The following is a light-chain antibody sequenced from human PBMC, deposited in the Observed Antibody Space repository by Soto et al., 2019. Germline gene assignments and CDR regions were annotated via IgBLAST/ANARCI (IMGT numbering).Light chain of an antibody. J-gene: IGLJ1*01. CDR1: NSDVGGYDY. CDR3: SSYTGGNPSYV. V-gene: IGLV2-8*01. CDR2: EVT. Sequence: QSALAQPPSASGSPGQSVTITCTGTNSDVGGYDYVSWYQQHPGKAPKLMIYEVTIRPSGVSDRFSGSKSGNTASLTVSGLQAEDEADYYCSSYTGGNPSYVFGTGTKVTVL.